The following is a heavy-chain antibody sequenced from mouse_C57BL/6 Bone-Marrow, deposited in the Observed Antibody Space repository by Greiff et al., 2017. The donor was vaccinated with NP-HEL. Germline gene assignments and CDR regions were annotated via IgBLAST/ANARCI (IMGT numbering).Heavy chain of an antibody. CDR3: ARRKGGYFDY. CDR2: ISNLAYSI. J-gene: IGHJ2*01. CDR1: GFTFSDYG. V-gene: IGHV5-15*01. Sequence: EVQLVESGGGLVQPGGSLKLSCAASGFTFSDYGMAWVRQAPRKGPEWVAFISNLAYSIYYADTVTGRFTISRENAKNTLYREMSSLRSEDTAMYYCARRKGGYFDYWGQGTTLTVSS.